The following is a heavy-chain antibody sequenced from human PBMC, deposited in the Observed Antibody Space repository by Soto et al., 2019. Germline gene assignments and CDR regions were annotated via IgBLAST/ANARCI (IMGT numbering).Heavy chain of an antibody. CDR1: GGSISSGGYY. V-gene: IGHV4-31*03. J-gene: IGHJ5*02. D-gene: IGHD2-15*01. CDR3: ARSRYCSGGRCKNWFDP. Sequence: QVQLQESGPGLVKPSQTLSLTCTVSGGSISSGGYYWSWIRQHPGKGLEWIGYIYYSGSTYYNPSLKSRVTISVDTSKNQFSLQLSSVTAADTAVYYCARSRYCSGGRCKNWFDPWGQGTLVTVSS. CDR2: IYYSGST.